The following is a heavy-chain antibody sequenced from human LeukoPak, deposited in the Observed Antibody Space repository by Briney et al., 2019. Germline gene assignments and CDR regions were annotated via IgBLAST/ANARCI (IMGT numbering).Heavy chain of an antibody. Sequence: GGSLRLSCAASGFTFSTYWMSWVRQVPGKGLEWVANIKQDGGEQSYVDSVKGRFAISRDNAKNSLYLQMNSLRGEDTAVYYCARANYVWGSPMFYWGQGTLVTVSS. D-gene: IGHD3-16*01. J-gene: IGHJ4*02. CDR3: ARANYVWGSPMFY. CDR2: IKQDGGEQ. V-gene: IGHV3-7*01. CDR1: GFTFSTYW.